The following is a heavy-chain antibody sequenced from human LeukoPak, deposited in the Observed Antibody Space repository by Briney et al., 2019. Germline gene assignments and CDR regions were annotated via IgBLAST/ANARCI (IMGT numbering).Heavy chain of an antibody. CDR3: AKGSYYDSSGSFYFDY. CDR2: ISGNGDNT. D-gene: IGHD3-22*01. Sequence: GGSLRLSCAASGFTFSSYAMSWVRHAPGKGLEWVSGISGNGDNTYYADSVKGRFTISRDNSKNTLYVQVNSLGTEDTAAYYCAKGSYYDSSGSFYFDYWGQGTLVTVSS. V-gene: IGHV3-23*01. CDR1: GFTFSSYA. J-gene: IGHJ4*02.